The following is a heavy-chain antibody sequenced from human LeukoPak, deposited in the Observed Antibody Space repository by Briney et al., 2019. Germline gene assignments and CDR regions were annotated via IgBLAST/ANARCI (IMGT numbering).Heavy chain of an antibody. CDR3: AREYNYDILTGYFDY. CDR1: GYTFTSYA. Sequence: ASVKVSCKASGYTFTSYAISWVRQAPGQGLEWMGRIIPILGIANYAQKFQGRVTITADKSTSTAYMELSSLRSEDTAVYYCAREYNYDILTGYFDYWGQGTLVTVSS. J-gene: IGHJ4*02. D-gene: IGHD3-9*01. CDR2: IIPILGIA. V-gene: IGHV1-69*04.